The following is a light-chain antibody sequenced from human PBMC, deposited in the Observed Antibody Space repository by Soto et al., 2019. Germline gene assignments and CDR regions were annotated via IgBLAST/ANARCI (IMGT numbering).Light chain of an antibody. V-gene: IGKV3-20*01. CDR1: QSVRGSS. J-gene: IGKJ3*01. CDR2: SVS. Sequence: EVVLTQSPGTLSLSPGEGATLPCRASQSVRGSSLAWYQQKPGQAPRLLIYSVSSRATGIPDRFSGSGSGTDFTLTISRLEPEDFAVYYCQQYGALPVTFGPGITVDIK. CDR3: QQYGALPVT.